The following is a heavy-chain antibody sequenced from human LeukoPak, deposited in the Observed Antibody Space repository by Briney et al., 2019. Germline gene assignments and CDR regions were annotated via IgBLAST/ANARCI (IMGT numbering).Heavy chain of an antibody. CDR3: ARVDYYGSGSYLYFDY. D-gene: IGHD3-10*01. CDR2: INPNSGGT. J-gene: IGHJ4*02. Sequence: ASVKVSCKASGYTFTGYYMHWVRQAPGQGLEWMGWINPNSGGTNYAQKFQGRVTMTRDTSISTAYMELSRLRSDDTAVYYCARVDYYGSGSYLYFDYWGQGTLVTVSS. V-gene: IGHV1-2*02. CDR1: GYTFTGYY.